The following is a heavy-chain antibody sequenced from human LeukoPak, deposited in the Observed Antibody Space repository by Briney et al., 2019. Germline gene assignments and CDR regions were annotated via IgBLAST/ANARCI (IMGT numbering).Heavy chain of an antibody. J-gene: IGHJ4*02. V-gene: IGHV3-30-3*01. CDR2: ISYDGSNK. Sequence: GRSLRLSCAASGFTFGGYAMHWVRQAPGKGLEWVAVISYDGSNKYYADSVKGRFTISRDNSKNTLYLQMNSLRAEDTAVYYCARGEYYDIWTGSNYWGQGTLVTVSS. CDR1: GFTFGGYA. D-gene: IGHD3-9*01. CDR3: ARGEYYDIWTGSNY.